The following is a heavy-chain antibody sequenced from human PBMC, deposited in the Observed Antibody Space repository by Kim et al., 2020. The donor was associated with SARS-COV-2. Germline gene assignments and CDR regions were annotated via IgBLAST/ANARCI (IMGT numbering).Heavy chain of an antibody. CDR2: ISSSSSYT. CDR3: ARDGEPQTRFRHYCGMDV. CDR1: GFTFSSYS. V-gene: IGHV3-21*01. Sequence: GGSLRLSCAASGFTFSSYSMNWVRQAPGKGLEWVSSISSSSSYTYYADSVKGRFTISRDNAKNSLYLQMNSLRAEDTAVYYCARDGEPQTRFRHYCGMDVWGQGTTVTVSS. J-gene: IGHJ6*02.